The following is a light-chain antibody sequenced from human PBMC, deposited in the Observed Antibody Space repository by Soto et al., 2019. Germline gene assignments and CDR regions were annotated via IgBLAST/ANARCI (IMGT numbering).Light chain of an antibody. Sequence: QSALTQPASVSASPGQSITIPCTGTSSDVGSYNLVSWFQQHPGKVPKLLIYEVSNRPSGVSNRFSGSKSGNTASLTISGLQAEDEADYYCSSYTSSSSVVFGGGTKLTVL. CDR2: EVS. CDR3: SSYTSSSSVV. J-gene: IGLJ2*01. CDR1: SSDVGSYNL. V-gene: IGLV2-14*02.